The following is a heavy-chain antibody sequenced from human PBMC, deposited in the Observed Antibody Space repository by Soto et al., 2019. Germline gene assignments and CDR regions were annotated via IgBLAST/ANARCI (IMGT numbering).Heavy chain of an antibody. CDR2: ISNDGRST. Sequence: EVQLVESGGGLVQPGGSLRLSCAASGFSFSTSWMHWVRQVPGKGLLWVSRISNDGRSTSYADSVRGRLTISRDNAKNTLYLQMNNLSVDDTAVYYCARDSTLVPNVDPDYMDVWGKGTTVIVSS. CDR1: GFSFSTSW. D-gene: IGHD3-3*02. V-gene: IGHV3-74*01. CDR3: ARDSTLVPNVDPDYMDV. J-gene: IGHJ6*03.